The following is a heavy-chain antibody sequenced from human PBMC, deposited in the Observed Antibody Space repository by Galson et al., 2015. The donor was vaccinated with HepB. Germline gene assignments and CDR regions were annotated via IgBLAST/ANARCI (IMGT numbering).Heavy chain of an antibody. Sequence: SVKVSCKASGGTFSSYAISWVRQAPGQGLEWMGGIIPIFGIANYAQKFQGRVTITADESTSTAYMELSSLRSEDTAVYYCATDKRNAGGMDVWGQGTTVTVSS. D-gene: IGHD1-14*01. V-gene: IGHV1-69*13. J-gene: IGHJ6*02. CDR3: ATDKRNAGGMDV. CDR2: IIPIFGIA. CDR1: GGTFSSYA.